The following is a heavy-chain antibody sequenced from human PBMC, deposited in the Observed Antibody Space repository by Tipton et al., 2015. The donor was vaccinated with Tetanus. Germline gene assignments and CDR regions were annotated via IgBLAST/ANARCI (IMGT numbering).Heavy chain of an antibody. J-gene: IGHJ4*02. CDR3: ARSKLPWFGESLSGFDS. D-gene: IGHD3-10*01. Sequence: TLSLTCDVSGGPVSSSNWWSWVRQAPGKGLEWIGEIYYSGTTNYNPSLKSRVTISTDKSKNQVSLRLNSVTAADTAVYYCARSKLPWFGESLSGFDSWGQGTLVTVSA. CDR2: IYYSGTT. V-gene: IGHV4-4*02. CDR1: GGPVSSSNW.